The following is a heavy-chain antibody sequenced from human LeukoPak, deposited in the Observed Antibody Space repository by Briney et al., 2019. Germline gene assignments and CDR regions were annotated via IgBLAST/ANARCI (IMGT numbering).Heavy chain of an antibody. J-gene: IGHJ4*02. V-gene: IGHV3-23*01. D-gene: IGHD6-13*01. CDR3: ASGLKAAAGFDY. CDR1: GFTFSSYA. CDR2: ISGSGGST. Sequence: GGSLRLSCAASGFTFSSYAMRWVRQAPGKGLEWVSTISGSGGSTYYADSVKGRFTISRDNSKNTLYLQMNSLRAEDTAVYYCASGLKAAAGFDYWGQGTLVTVSS.